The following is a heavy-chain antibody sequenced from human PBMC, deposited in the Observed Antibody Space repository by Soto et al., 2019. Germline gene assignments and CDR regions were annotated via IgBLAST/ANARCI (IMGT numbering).Heavy chain of an antibody. J-gene: IGHJ4*02. CDR1: GYTFTSYY. CDR3: ARHLAAGDS. V-gene: IGHV1-46*03. D-gene: IGHD6-25*01. Sequence: QVQLVQSGAEVKKPGASVRVSCKASGYTFTSYYIHWVRQAPGQGLEWMAIVNPTGGSTNYAHKCQGIITVTFDTSTSTVFMELNSLRYEDTAVYYCARHLAAGDSWGQGTMVTVSS. CDR2: VNPTGGST.